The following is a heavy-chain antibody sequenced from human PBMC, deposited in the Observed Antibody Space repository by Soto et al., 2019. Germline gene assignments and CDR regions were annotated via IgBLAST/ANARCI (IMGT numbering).Heavy chain of an antibody. V-gene: IGHV3-23*01. D-gene: IGHD1-26*01. CDR1: GFTFSSYA. Sequence: EVQLLESGGGLVQPGGSLRLSCAASGFTFSSYAMSWVRQAPGKGLEWVSAISGSGGSTYYADSVKGRFTISRANSKNTLYLQMNSLSAEDTAVYYCAKERSGSYYYYYYAMDVWGQGTTVTVSS. CDR3: AKERSGSYYYYYYAMDV. CDR2: ISGSGGST. J-gene: IGHJ6*02.